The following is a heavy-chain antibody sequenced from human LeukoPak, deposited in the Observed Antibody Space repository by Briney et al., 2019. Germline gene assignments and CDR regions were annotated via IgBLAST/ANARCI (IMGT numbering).Heavy chain of an antibody. V-gene: IGHV1-18*01. CDR3: ASLGECSGGSCYSNYYYYGMDV. Sequence: ASVKVSCKASRGTFSKYAISWVRQAPGQGLEWMGWISAYNGNTNYAQKLQGRVTMTTDTSTSTAYMELRSLRSDDTAVYYCASLGECSGGSCYSNYYYYGMDVWGQGTTVTVSS. J-gene: IGHJ6*02. CDR1: RGTFSKYA. CDR2: ISAYNGNT. D-gene: IGHD2-15*01.